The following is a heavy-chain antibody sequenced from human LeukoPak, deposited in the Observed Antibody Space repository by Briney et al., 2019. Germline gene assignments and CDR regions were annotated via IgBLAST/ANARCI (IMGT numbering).Heavy chain of an antibody. CDR1: GGSISSSSYY. V-gene: IGHV4-39*01. D-gene: IGHD3-10*01. CDR3: ASGSIWFGELFSY. J-gene: IGHJ4*02. Sequence: TSETLSLTCTVSGGSISSSSYYWGWIRQPPGKGLEWIGSIYYSGSTYYNPSLKSRVTISVGTSKSQFSLNLNSVIATDTAVYYCASGSIWFGELFSYWGQGTLVTVSS. CDR2: IYYSGST.